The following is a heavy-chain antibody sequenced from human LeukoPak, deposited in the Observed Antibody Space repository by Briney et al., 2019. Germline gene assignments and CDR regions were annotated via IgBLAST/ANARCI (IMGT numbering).Heavy chain of an antibody. CDR3: ARDGGVAAAGSSPDAFDI. CDR1: GYTFTRYY. D-gene: IGHD6-13*01. J-gene: IGHJ3*02. Sequence: ASVKVSCKASGYTFTRYYMHWVRQAPGQGLEWMGIINPSGGSTSYAQKFQGRVTMTRDTSTSTVYMELSSLRSEDTAVYYCARDGGVAAAGSSPDAFDIWGQGTMVTVSS. V-gene: IGHV1-46*01. CDR2: INPSGGST.